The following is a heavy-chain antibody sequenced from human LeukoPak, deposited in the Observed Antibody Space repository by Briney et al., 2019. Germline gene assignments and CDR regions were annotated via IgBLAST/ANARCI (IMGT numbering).Heavy chain of an antibody. CDR2: IHYSGST. D-gene: IGHD6-13*01. Sequence: SETLSLTCTVSGGSISSYYWSWIRQPPGKGLEWIGYIHYSGSTNYNPSLKGRVTISVDTSKNQFSLKLSSVTAADTAVYYCARDSEQQLGLNYYYGMDVWGRGTTVTVSS. V-gene: IGHV4-59*01. J-gene: IGHJ6*02. CDR1: GGSISSYY. CDR3: ARDSEQQLGLNYYYGMDV.